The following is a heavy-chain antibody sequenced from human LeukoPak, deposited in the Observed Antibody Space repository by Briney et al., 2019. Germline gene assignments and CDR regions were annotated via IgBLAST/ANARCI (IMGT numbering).Heavy chain of an antibody. CDR3: ARELYNWNVDY. V-gene: IGHV3-23*01. CDR2: VSAGGDAT. CDR1: GFTFTKYA. J-gene: IGHJ4*02. Sequence: GGSLRLSCAASGFTFTKYAMSWVRQTPGKGLEWVSGVSAGGDATFYADYVKGRFTVSRDNSKNTLYLQMNTLRAEDTAVYYCARELYNWNVDYWGQGTLVTVSS. D-gene: IGHD1-20*01.